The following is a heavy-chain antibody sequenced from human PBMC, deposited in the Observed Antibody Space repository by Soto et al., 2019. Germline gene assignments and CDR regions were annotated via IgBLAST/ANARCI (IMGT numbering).Heavy chain of an antibody. CDR1: GGPISTSARY. CDR3: VSSNRGVCYD. Sequence: NPXXTLSLPCTVSGGPISTSARYWGWGRQSPGKGLTWIGSMTYGGGNAYYNTYLKSLVTISLDTAKNQVSMTLSSVTAEDTAVYYCVSSNRGVCYDWGQGPVVTVSS. D-gene: IGHD2-21*02. J-gene: IGHJ4*02. CDR2: MTYGGGNA. V-gene: IGHV4-39*01.